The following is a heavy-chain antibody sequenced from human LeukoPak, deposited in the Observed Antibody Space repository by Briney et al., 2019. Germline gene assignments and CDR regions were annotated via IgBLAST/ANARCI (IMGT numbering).Heavy chain of an antibody. CDR2: IYYSGST. D-gene: IGHD6-19*01. J-gene: IGHJ4*02. Sequence: SETLSLTCTVSGGSISSSSYYWGWIRQPPGKGLEWIGSIYYSGSTYYNPSLKSRVTISVDTSKNQFSLKLSSVTAADTAVYYCARALSSGSYLDYWGQGTLVTVSS. CDR3: ARALSSGSYLDY. V-gene: IGHV4-39*07. CDR1: GGSISSSSYY.